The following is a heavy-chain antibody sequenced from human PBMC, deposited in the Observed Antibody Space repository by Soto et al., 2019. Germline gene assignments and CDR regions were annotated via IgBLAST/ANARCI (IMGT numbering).Heavy chain of an antibody. CDR3: ARGRITMVRATRNKYIWFDP. J-gene: IGHJ5*02. D-gene: IGHD3-10*01. CDR1: GGSFSGYY. Sequence: SETLSLTCAVYGGSFSGYYWSWIRQPPGKGLEWIGEINHSGSTNYNPSLKSRVTISVDTSKNQFSLKLSSGTAADTAVYYCARGRITMVRATRNKYIWFDPWGQGTLVTVSS. CDR2: INHSGST. V-gene: IGHV4-34*01.